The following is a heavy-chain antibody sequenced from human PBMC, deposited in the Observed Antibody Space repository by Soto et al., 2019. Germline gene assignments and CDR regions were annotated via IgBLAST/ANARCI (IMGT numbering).Heavy chain of an antibody. Sequence: PSETLSLTCTVSGGSISSGGYYWSWIRQHPGKGLEWIGYIYYSGSTYYNPSLKSRVTISVDTSKNRFSLKLSSVTAADTAVYYCAREGYSYGSFSFDPWGQGTLVTVSS. J-gene: IGHJ5*02. V-gene: IGHV4-31*03. CDR1: GGSISSGGYY. CDR2: IYYSGST. D-gene: IGHD5-18*01. CDR3: AREGYSYGSFSFDP.